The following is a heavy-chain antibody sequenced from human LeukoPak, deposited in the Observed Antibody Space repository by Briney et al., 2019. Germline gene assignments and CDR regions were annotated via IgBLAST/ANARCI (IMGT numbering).Heavy chain of an antibody. Sequence: KSSETLSLTCTVSGGSISSYYWSWIRKPPGKGLEWIGYIYYSGSTNYNPSLKSRVTISVDTSKNQFSLKLSSVTAADTAVYYCARDSKQWLVPDYWGQGTLVTVSS. CDR1: GGSISSYY. D-gene: IGHD6-19*01. CDR3: ARDSKQWLVPDY. V-gene: IGHV4-59*12. CDR2: IYYSGST. J-gene: IGHJ4*02.